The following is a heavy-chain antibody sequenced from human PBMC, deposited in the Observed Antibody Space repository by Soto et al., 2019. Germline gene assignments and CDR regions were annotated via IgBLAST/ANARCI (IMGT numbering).Heavy chain of an antibody. CDR3: ARGGYQLLFAFDI. D-gene: IGHD2-2*01. CDR1: GFTFSSYW. J-gene: IGHJ3*02. CDR2: INSDGSST. V-gene: IGHV3-74*01. Sequence: EVPLVESGGGLVQPGGSLRLSCAASGFTFSSYWMHWVRQAPGKGLVWVSRINSDGSSTSYADSVKGRFTISRDNAKNTLYLQMNSLRPEDTAVYYCARGGYQLLFAFDIWGQGTMVTVSS.